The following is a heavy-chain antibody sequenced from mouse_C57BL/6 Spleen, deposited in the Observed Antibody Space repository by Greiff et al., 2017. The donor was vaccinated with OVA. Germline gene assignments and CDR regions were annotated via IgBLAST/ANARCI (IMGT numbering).Heavy chain of an antibody. V-gene: IGHV1-76*01. CDR3: AREGGWNRAMDY. CDR1: GYTFTDYY. Sequence: QVQLKESGAELVRPGASVKLSCKASGYTFTDYYINWVKQRPGQGLEWIARIYPGSGNTYYNEKFKGKATLTAEKSSSTAYMQLSSLTSEDSAVYFCAREGGWNRAMDYWGQGTSVTVSS. CDR2: IYPGSGNT. J-gene: IGHJ4*01. D-gene: IGHD2-3*01.